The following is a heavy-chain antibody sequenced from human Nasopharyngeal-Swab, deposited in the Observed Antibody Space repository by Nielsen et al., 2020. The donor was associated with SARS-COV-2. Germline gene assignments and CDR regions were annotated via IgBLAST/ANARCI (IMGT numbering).Heavy chain of an antibody. J-gene: IGHJ6*02. CDR2: INTNTGNP. Sequence: ASVKVSCKASGYTFTSYAMNCVRQAPGQGLEWMGWINTNTGNPTYAQGFTGRFVFSLDTSVSTAYLQISSLKAEDTAVYYCARPGWEPYTYYYYGMDVWGQGTTVTVSS. D-gene: IGHD1-26*01. CDR1: GYTFTSYA. V-gene: IGHV7-4-1*02. CDR3: ARPGWEPYTYYYYGMDV.